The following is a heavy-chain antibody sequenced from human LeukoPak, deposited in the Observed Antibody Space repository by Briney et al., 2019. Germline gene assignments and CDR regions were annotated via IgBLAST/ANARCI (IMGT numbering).Heavy chain of an antibody. CDR3: VRVSRIDYGANPEGDV. D-gene: IGHD4/OR15-4a*01. V-gene: IGHV4-4*07. J-gene: IGHJ6*04. CDR1: GGSITDYY. CDR2: KSVSGHT. Sequence: SETLSLTCTISGGSITDYYWNWIRQSAGKGLEWIGRKSVSGHTNYRSSLESRVTMSVDTSKNQFSLRLTSVTAADTAVYYCVRVSRIDYGANPEGDVWGKGITVIVSS.